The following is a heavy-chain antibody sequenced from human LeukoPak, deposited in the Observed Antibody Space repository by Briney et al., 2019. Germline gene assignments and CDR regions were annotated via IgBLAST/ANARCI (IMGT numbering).Heavy chain of an antibody. D-gene: IGHD3-3*01. CDR3: ARIRRLTTFAVVITNYFDY. Sequence: PSETLSLTCTVSGVSISSYYWSWIRQPPGKGLEWIGYIYYSGSTNYNPSLKSRVTISVDTSKNQFSLKLSSVTAADTAVYYCARIRRLTTFAVVITNYFDYWGQGTLVTVSS. J-gene: IGHJ4*02. CDR1: GVSISSYY. V-gene: IGHV4-59*01. CDR2: IYYSGST.